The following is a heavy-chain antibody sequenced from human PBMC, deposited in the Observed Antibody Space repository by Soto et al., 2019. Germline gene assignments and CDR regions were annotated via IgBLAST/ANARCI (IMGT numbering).Heavy chain of an antibody. Sequence: GASVKVSCKASGYTFTSYAMHWVRQAPGQRLEWMGWINAGNGNTKYSQKFQGRVTITRDTSASTAYMELSSLRSEDTAVYYCARGEEFIVVVPAANDWFDPWGQGTLVTVSS. CDR1: GYTFTSYA. CDR3: ARGEEFIVVVPAANDWFDP. D-gene: IGHD2-2*01. J-gene: IGHJ5*02. CDR2: INAGNGNT. V-gene: IGHV1-3*01.